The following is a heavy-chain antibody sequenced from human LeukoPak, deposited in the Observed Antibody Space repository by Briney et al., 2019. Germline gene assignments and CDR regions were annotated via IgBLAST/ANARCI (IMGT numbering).Heavy chain of an antibody. Sequence: SETLSLTCTVSGGSISSNGYFWGWIRQPPGKGLEWIGSIYYSGSTYFNPSLKSRVTTSVDTSKNQFSLKLSSVTAADTAVYYCARARGYYYDSSGPRYYFVYWGQGTLVTVSS. CDR2: IYYSGST. CDR3: ARARGYYYDSSGPRYYFVY. D-gene: IGHD3-22*01. J-gene: IGHJ4*02. V-gene: IGHV4-39*07. CDR1: GGSISSNGYF.